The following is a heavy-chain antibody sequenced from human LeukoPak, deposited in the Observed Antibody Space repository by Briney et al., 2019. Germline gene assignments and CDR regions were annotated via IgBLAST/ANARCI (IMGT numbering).Heavy chain of an antibody. V-gene: IGHV1-69*06. D-gene: IGHD3-10*01. CDR3: AREGYGSGSEGYYYYMDV. Sequence: SVKVSCKASGGTFSSYAISWVRQAPGQGLEWMGGIIPIFGTANYAQKFQGRVTITADKSTSTAYMELSSLRSEDTAVYYCAREGYGSGSEGYYYYMDVWGKGTTVTISS. CDR1: GGTFSSYA. J-gene: IGHJ6*03. CDR2: IIPIFGTA.